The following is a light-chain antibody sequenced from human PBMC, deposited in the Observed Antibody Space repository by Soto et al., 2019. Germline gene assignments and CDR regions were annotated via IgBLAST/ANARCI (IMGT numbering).Light chain of an antibody. Sequence: DIQMTQSPSSLSASVGDRVAITCRASQSISTYLHWYQQKPGQAPKLLISAASSLQSGVPSRFSGSGSATDFTLAISSLQPEDFATYYCQQSYSPVYTFGQGTKLEFK. CDR1: QSISTY. J-gene: IGKJ2*01. CDR2: AAS. V-gene: IGKV1-39*01. CDR3: QQSYSPVYT.